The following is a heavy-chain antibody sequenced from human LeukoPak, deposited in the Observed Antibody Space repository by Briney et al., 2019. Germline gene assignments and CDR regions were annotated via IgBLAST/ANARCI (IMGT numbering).Heavy chain of an antibody. Sequence: PGGSLRLSCAASGFTSSDYYMSWIRQAPGKGLEWVSYISSSGSTIYYADSVKGRFTISRDNAKSSLYLQMNSLRAEDTAVYYCARVPYSGSYPNYWGQGTLVTVSS. CDR2: ISSSGSTI. V-gene: IGHV3-11*04. CDR1: GFTSSDYY. D-gene: IGHD1-26*01. J-gene: IGHJ4*02. CDR3: ARVPYSGSYPNY.